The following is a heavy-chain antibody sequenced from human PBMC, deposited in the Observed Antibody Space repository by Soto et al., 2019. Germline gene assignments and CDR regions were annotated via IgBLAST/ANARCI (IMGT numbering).Heavy chain of an antibody. Sequence: SETLSLTCTVSGGSISSGGYYWSWIRQHPGKGLEWIGYIYYSGSTYYNPSLKSRVTISVDTSKNQFSLKLSSVTAADTAVYYCAREMDTTGRYFDYWGQGTLVTVS. D-gene: IGHD5-18*01. CDR1: GGSISSGGYY. V-gene: IGHV4-31*03. CDR2: IYYSGST. J-gene: IGHJ4*02. CDR3: AREMDTTGRYFDY.